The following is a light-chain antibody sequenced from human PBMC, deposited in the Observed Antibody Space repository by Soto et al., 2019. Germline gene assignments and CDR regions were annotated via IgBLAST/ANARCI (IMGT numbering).Light chain of an antibody. J-gene: IGLJ1*01. CDR2: EGS. CDR3: CSYAGTRTPFI. Sequence: QSALTQPASVSGSPGQSITISCTGTSSDFGNYDLVSWYQQHPGKAPKLMIYEGSKRPSGVSNRFSGSKSGNTASLTISGLQAEDEADYYCCSYAGTRTPFIFGTGTKVTVL. V-gene: IGLV2-23*01. CDR1: SSDFGNYDL.